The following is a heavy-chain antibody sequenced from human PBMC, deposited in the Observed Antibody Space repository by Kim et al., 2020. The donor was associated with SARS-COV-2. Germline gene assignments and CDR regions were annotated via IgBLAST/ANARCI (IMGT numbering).Heavy chain of an antibody. CDR3: AHYGGKMDDAFDI. D-gene: IGHD4-17*01. J-gene: IGHJ3*02. Sequence: GGSLRLSCAASGFTFDDYAMHWVRQAPGKGLEWVSLISGDGGSTYYADSVKGRFTISRDNSKNSLYLQMNSLRTEDTALYYCAHYGGKMDDAFDIWGQGTMVTVSS. V-gene: IGHV3-43*02. CDR1: GFTFDDYA. CDR2: ISGDGGST.